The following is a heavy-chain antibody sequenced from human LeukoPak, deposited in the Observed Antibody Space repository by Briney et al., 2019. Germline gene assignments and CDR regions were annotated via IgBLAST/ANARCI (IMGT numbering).Heavy chain of an antibody. CDR3: ARDTITMIEVAYWNFDL. Sequence: GGSLRLSCAASGFTFSNYNMNWVRQAPGKGLEWVSSISSSSSYIYYADSVKGRFTISRDNAKNSLYLQMNSLRAEDTAVYYCARDTITMIEVAYWNFDLWGRGTLVTVSS. J-gene: IGHJ2*01. CDR1: GFTFSNYN. D-gene: IGHD3-22*01. V-gene: IGHV3-21*01. CDR2: ISSSSSYI.